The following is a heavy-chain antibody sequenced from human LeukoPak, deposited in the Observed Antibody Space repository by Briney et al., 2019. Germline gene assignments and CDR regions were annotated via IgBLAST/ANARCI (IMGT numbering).Heavy chain of an antibody. V-gene: IGHV3-21*01. CDR3: ARDLQDFDY. Sequence: GGPLRLSCVASGFAFNTYTMNWVRQAPGKGLQWVSSIRSDSNYISYADSLKGRFTISRDNAKNSLYLQMHSLRAEDTAVYYCARDLQDFDYWGQGTLVIVSS. CDR1: GFAFNTYT. CDR2: IRSDSNYI. J-gene: IGHJ4*02.